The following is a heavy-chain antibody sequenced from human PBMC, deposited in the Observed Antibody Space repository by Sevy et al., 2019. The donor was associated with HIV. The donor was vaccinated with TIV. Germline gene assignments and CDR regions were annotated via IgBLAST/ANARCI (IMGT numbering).Heavy chain of an antibody. CDR1: GFTFSSFG. V-gene: IGHV3-33*01. Sequence: GGSLRLSCAASGFTFSSFGMHWVRQAPGKGQEWVAVIWFDGSNTYYADSVKGRFIISRDIAKNTLHLQMNSLRAEDTAVYYCARDLEFYDSGDYGPAFMPDFWGHGTLVTVSS. J-gene: IGHJ4*01. D-gene: IGHD4-17*01. CDR3: ARDLEFYDSGDYGPAFMPDF. CDR2: IWFDGSNT.